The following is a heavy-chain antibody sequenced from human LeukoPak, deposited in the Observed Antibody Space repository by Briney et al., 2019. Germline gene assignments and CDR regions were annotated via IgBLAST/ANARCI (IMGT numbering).Heavy chain of an antibody. CDR1: VFTFSSYA. V-gene: IGHV3-64*01. J-gene: IGHJ3*02. Sequence: GGSLRLSCAASVFTFSSYAMHWVRQAPGKGLEYVSAISSNGGSTYYANSVKGRFTISRDNSKNTLYLQMGRLRAEDMAVYYCAREFPAVGDAFEICGQGTMVTVSS. CDR3: AREFPAVGDAFEI. CDR2: ISSNGGST. D-gene: IGHD4-23*01.